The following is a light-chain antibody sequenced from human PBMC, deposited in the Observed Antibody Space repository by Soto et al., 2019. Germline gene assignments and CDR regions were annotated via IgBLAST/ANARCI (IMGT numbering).Light chain of an antibody. J-gene: IGKJ2*01. CDR3: QQYNSYPRT. CDR2: DVS. V-gene: IGKV1-5*01. CDR1: QSISTR. Sequence: DIQMTQSPSTLSASVGDRVTITCRASQSISTRLVWYQQKPGKAPNLLIYDVSSLESGVPSRFSGGGSGTEFTLTISSLQPDDFATYYCQQYNSYPRTFGQGTKLEIK.